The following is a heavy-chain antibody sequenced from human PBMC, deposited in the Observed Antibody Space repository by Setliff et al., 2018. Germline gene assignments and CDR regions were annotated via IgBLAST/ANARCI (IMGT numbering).Heavy chain of an antibody. CDR3: ATEKFPSDWGDY. V-gene: IGHV1-18*04. CDR1: GYTFTSYG. Sequence: GASVKVSCKASGYTFTSYGFSWVRQAPGQGLEWMGWISVYNGKTKYAQKFQGRVTMTTDTSTRTAYMEVTSLRSDDTAVYYCATEKFPSDWGDYWGQGTLVTVSS. J-gene: IGHJ4*02. CDR2: ISVYNGKT. D-gene: IGHD2-21*01.